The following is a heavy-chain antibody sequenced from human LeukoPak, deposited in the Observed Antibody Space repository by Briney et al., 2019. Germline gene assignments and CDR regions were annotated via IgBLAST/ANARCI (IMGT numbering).Heavy chain of an antibody. CDR3: AKHLPNLGLDY. J-gene: IGHJ4*02. CDR2: INTDGAKT. Sequence: GSLRLSCAASGFTFSNYGMSWVRQAPGKGLECVSSINTDGAKTYHEDSVKGRFSISRDNSKNTLILQMNSLRVDDTAVYYCAKHLPNLGLDYWGQGILVTVSS. V-gene: IGHV3-23*01. CDR1: GFTFSNYG.